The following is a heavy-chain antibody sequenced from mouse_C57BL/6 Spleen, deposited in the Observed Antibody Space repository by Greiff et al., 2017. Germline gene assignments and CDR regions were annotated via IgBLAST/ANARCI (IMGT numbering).Heavy chain of an antibody. J-gene: IGHJ3*01. CDR2: ISSGSSTI. CDR3: ARGTAQATWTFAY. D-gene: IGHD3-2*02. V-gene: IGHV5-17*01. Sequence: EVKLMESGGGLVKPGGSLKLSCAASGFTFSDYGMHWVRQAPEKGLEWVAYISSGSSTIYYADTVKGRFTISRDNAKNTLFLQMTSLRSEDTAMYYCARGTAQATWTFAYWGQGTLVTVSA. CDR1: GFTFSDYG.